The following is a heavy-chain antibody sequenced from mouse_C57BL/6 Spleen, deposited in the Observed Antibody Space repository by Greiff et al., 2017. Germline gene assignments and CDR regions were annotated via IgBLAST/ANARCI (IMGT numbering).Heavy chain of an antibody. CDR1: GYTFTDYY. CDR3: AKQMVYYYYGGHYLDY. Sequence: EVQLQEPGPVLVKPGASVKMSCKASGYTFTDYYMNWVKQSHGKSLEWIGVINPYNGGTSYNQKFKGKATLTVAKSSSTAYMELNSLTSEDSAVYSCAKQMVYYYYGGHYLDYWGQGTTLTVSS. J-gene: IGHJ2*01. CDR2: INPYNGGT. D-gene: IGHD2-4*01. V-gene: IGHV1-19*01.